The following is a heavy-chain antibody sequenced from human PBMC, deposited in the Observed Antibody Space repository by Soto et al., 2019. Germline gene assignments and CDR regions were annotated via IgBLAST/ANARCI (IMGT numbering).Heavy chain of an antibody. Sequence: EVQLVESGGGLVQPGRSLRLSCAASGFTFDDYAMHWVRQAPGKGLEWVSGISWNSGSIGYADSVKGRFTISRDNAKNSLYLQMNSLRAEDTALYYCAKDFGRYSSSWYYFDYWGQGTLVTVSS. J-gene: IGHJ4*02. V-gene: IGHV3-9*01. CDR1: GFTFDDYA. CDR2: ISWNSGSI. CDR3: AKDFGRYSSSWYYFDY. D-gene: IGHD6-13*01.